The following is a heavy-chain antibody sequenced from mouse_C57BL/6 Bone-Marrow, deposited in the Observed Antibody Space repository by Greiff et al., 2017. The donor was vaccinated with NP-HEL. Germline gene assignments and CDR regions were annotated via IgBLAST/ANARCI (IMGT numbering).Heavy chain of an antibody. V-gene: IGHV2-3*01. CDR2: IWGAFLP. CDR1: VFSFPRSG. Sequence: QVQLKESGPGLVAPSPLFSLPFIFSVFSFPRSGVSWVRPPPGKGLEWLGVIWGAFLPTYHSALISRLSISKDNSKSQVFLKLNSLQTDDTATYYCAKPEEYDAWFAYWGQGTLVTVSA. J-gene: IGHJ3*01. D-gene: IGHD2-14*01. CDR3: AKPEEYDAWFAY.